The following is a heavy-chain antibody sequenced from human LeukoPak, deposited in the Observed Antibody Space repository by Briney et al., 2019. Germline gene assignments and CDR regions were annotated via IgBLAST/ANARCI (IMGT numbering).Heavy chain of an antibody. CDR3: ARAGELRYMDV. CDR2: ISSNGGST. J-gene: IGHJ6*03. CDR1: GFTFSSYA. V-gene: IGHV3-64*01. D-gene: IGHD3-16*01. Sequence: GGSLRLSCAASGFTFSSYAVHWVRQAPGKGLEYVSAISSNGGSTYYANSVKGRFTISRDNAKNSLFLQMSSLRADDTAIYYCARAGELRYMDVWGKGTAVTVSS.